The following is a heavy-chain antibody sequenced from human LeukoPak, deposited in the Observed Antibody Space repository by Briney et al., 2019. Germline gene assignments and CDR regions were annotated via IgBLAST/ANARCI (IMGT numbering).Heavy chain of an antibody. D-gene: IGHD5-18*01. V-gene: IGHV3-53*01. CDR1: GFTVSSNY. CDR3: AWRGYSYGYLFDY. CDR2: IYSGGST. J-gene: IGHJ4*02. Sequence: GGSLRLSCAASGFTVSSNYMSWVSQAPGKGLEWVSVIYSGGSTYYADSVKGRFTISRDNSKNTLYLQMNSLRAEDTAVYYCAWRGYSYGYLFDYWGQGTLVTVSS.